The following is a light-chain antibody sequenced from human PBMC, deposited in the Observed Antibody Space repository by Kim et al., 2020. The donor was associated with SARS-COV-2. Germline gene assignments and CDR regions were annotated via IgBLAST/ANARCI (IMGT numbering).Light chain of an antibody. J-gene: IGLJ3*02. CDR1: NIGSKS. CDR3: QVWDSSSDHL. CDR2: YDS. V-gene: IGLV3-21*04. Sequence: SYELTQPPSVSVAPGKTARITCGGNNIGSKSVHWYQQKPGQAPVLVIYYDSDRPSGIPERFSGSNSGNTATLTISRVEAGDEVDYYCQVWDSSSDHLFGGGTKLTVL.